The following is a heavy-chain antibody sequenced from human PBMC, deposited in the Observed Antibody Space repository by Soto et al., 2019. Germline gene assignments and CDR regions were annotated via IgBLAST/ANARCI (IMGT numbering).Heavy chain of an antibody. V-gene: IGHV3-64*01. CDR3: ARALGYAFDI. Sequence: GGSLSLSCTASGVHFSSYSMHWVRQAPGKGLEYVSAISSNGGSTYYANSVKGRFTISRDNSKNTLYLQMGSLRAEDMAVYYCARALGYAFDIWGQGTMVTVSS. CDR1: GVHFSSYS. D-gene: IGHD7-27*01. CDR2: ISSNGGST. J-gene: IGHJ3*02.